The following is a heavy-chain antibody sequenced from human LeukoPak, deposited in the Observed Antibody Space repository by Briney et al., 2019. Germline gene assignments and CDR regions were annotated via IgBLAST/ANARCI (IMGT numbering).Heavy chain of an antibody. V-gene: IGHV3-30-3*01. D-gene: IGHD2-8*01. CDR1: GFTFSTYI. CDR3: ARETPPWMLLEY. J-gene: IGHJ4*02. CDR2: ISSDGSNK. Sequence: GGSLRLSCAASGFTFSTYIMHWVRQAPGKGLEWVAVISSDGSNKYYGESVKGRFTISRDNSKNTLYLQMNSLSAEDTAVYYCARETPPWMLLEYWGQGTLVTVSS.